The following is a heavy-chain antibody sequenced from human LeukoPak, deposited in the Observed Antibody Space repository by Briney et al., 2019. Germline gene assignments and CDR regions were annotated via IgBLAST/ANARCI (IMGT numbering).Heavy chain of an antibody. V-gene: IGHV1-69*13. CDR1: GGTFSTYA. J-gene: IGHJ3*02. Sequence: SVKVSCKASGGTFSTYAISWVRQAPGQGLEWVGGIIPVFGTANYAQKFQGRVTITADESTSTAYMELSSLRSEDTAVFYCARDRVVGLGIDNAFDIWGHGTMVTVSS. CDR3: ARDRVVGLGIDNAFDI. CDR2: IIPVFGTA. D-gene: IGHD2-15*01.